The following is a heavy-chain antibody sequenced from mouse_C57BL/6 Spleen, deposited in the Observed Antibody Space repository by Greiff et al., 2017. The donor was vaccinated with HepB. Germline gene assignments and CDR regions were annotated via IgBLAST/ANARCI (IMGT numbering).Heavy chain of an antibody. D-gene: IGHD1-1*02. CDR2: INPSTGGT. Sequence: EVQLQQSGPELVKPGASVKISCKASGYSFTGYYMHWVKQSSEKSLEWIGEINPSTGGTSYNQKFKGKATLTVDKSSSTAYMQLKSLTSEDSAVYYCARSSDYDFDYWGQGTTLTVSS. CDR3: ARSSDYDFDY. V-gene: IGHV1-43*01. J-gene: IGHJ2*01. CDR1: GYSFTGYY.